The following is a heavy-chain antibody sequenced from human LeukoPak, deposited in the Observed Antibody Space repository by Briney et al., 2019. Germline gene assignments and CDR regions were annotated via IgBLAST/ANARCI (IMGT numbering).Heavy chain of an antibody. CDR2: INPNSGGT. J-gene: IGHJ4*02. D-gene: IGHD3-10*01. Sequence: ASVKVSFKASGYTFTGYYMHGVRQAPGQGLEWVGWINPNSGGTNYAQKFQGRVTMTRDTSISTAYMELSRLRSDDTAVYYCARGPRRSWFGTIQAVDYWGQGSLVTVSS. CDR3: ARGPRRSWFGTIQAVDY. CDR1: GYTFTGYY. V-gene: IGHV1-2*02.